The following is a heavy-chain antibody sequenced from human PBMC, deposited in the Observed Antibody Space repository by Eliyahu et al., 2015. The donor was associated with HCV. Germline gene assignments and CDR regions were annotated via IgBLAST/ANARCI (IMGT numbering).Heavy chain of an antibody. Sequence: QVQLQESGPGLVKPSQTLSLTCTVSGXSIRXGGYYWSWIRQHPGKGLEWIGYIYYSGSTYYNPSLKSRVTISVDTSKNQFSLKLSSVTAADTAVYYCARGYCSGGSCYPWDYWGQGTLVTVSS. CDR3: ARGYCSGGSCYPWDY. CDR2: IYYSGST. CDR1: GXSIRXGGYY. D-gene: IGHD2-15*01. V-gene: IGHV4-31*03. J-gene: IGHJ4*02.